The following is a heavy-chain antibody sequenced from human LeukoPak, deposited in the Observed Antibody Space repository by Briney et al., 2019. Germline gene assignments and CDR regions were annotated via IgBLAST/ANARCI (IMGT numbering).Heavy chain of an antibody. D-gene: IGHD3-10*01. CDR1: GYTFTSYY. CDR2: INPSGGST. Sequence: GASVKVSCKASGYTFTSYYMHWVRQAPGQGLEWMGIINPSGGSTSYAQKFQGRVTMTRDTSTSTVYMELSSLRSEDTAVYYCARGRGYGSGSPNWFDPWGQGTLVTVSS. J-gene: IGHJ5*02. CDR3: ARGRGYGSGSPNWFDP. V-gene: IGHV1-46*01.